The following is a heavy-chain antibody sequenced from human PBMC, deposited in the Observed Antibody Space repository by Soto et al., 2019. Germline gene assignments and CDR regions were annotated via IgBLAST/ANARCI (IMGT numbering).Heavy chain of an antibody. CDR2: INAGNGNT. V-gene: IGHV1-3*01. CDR3: ARAGDILTGYPFDY. Sequence: QVPLVQSGAEVKKPGASVKVSCKASGYTFTSYAMHWVRQAPGQRLEWMGWINAGNGNTKYSQKFQGRVTITRDTSASTAYMELSSLRSEDTAVYYCARAGDILTGYPFDYWGQGTLVTVSS. CDR1: GYTFTSYA. D-gene: IGHD3-9*01. J-gene: IGHJ4*02.